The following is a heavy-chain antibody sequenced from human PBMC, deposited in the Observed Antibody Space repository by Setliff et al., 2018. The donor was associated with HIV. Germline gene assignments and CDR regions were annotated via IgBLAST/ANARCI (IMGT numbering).Heavy chain of an antibody. CDR2: LYSTWST. Sequence: SETLSLTCTVSGASIDSGFHYWGWIRQSPGKGLEWIASLYSTWSTCYNPSLKSRVTISVDTSKNQFSLKLSSVTAADTAVYYCARRQSITMVRGATRGDFDYWGQGTLVTVSS. CDR3: ARRQSITMVRGATRGDFDY. J-gene: IGHJ4*02. CDR1: GASIDSGFHY. V-gene: IGHV4-39*07. D-gene: IGHD3-10*01.